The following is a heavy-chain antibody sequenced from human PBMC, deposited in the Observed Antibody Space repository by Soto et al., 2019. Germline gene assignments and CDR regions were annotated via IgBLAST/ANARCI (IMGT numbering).Heavy chain of an antibody. CDR2: INPSGGST. Sequence: ASVKVSCKAPGYTLTSYYMHWVRQAPGQGLEWMGIINPSGGSTNYAQKFQGRVTMTRDTPTSTVYMELSSLRSEDTAVYYCVRENYYYGMDVWGQGTAVTVSS. V-gene: IGHV1-46*01. CDR1: GYTLTSYY. J-gene: IGHJ6*02. CDR3: VRENYYYGMDV.